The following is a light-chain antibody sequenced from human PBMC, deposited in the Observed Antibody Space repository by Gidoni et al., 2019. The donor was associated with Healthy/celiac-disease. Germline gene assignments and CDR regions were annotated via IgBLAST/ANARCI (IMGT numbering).Light chain of an antibody. CDR2: DDS. CDR3: QVWDSSSDHRGV. Sequence: SYVLTQPPSVSVAPGKTARITFWGNNIGSKSVHWYQQKPGQAPVLVVHDDSERPSGIPERFSGSNSGNTATLTISRVEAGDEADYYCQVWDSSSDHRGVFGGGTKLTVL. J-gene: IGLJ2*01. CDR1: NIGSKS. V-gene: IGLV3-21*03.